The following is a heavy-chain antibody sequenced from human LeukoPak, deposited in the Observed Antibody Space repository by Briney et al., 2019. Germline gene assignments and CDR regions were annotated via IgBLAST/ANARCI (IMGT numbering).Heavy chain of an antibody. CDR2: IYPGDSDT. D-gene: IGHD2-15*01. CDR1: GGSISSYY. Sequence: ETLSLTCTVSGGSISSYYWSWIRQPPGKGLEWMGLIYPGDSDTKYSPSFQGQVTMSADKSISTAYLQWSSLKASDTAMYYCARTPLLGYCSGGSCRGHWFDPWGQGTLVTVSS. CDR3: ARTPLLGYCSGGSCRGHWFDP. V-gene: IGHV5-51*01. J-gene: IGHJ5*02.